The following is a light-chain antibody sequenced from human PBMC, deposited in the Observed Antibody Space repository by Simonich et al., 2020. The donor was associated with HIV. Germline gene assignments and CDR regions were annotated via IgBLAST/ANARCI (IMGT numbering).Light chain of an antibody. J-gene: IGKJ2*01. V-gene: IGKV4-1*01. CDR3: QQYYSTPYT. Sequence: DIVMTQSPDSLAVSLGERTTINCTSSQTILYSSNNKNYLAWYQQRPRQPPNLLIYWASTRESGVPDRVSGSGSGTDFTLTINSLQAEDVAFYYCQQYYSTPYTFGQGTKLEIK. CDR2: WAS. CDR1: QTILYSSNNKNY.